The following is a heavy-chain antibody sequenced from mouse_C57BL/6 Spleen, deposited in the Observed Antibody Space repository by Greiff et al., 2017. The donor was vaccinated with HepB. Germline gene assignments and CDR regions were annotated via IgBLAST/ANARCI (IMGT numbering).Heavy chain of an antibody. J-gene: IGHJ4*01. CDR2: ISSGSSTI. D-gene: IGHD2-4*01. Sequence: EVKLMESGGGLVKPGGSLKLSCAASGFTFSDYGMHWVRQAPEKGLEWVAYISSGSSTIYYADTVKGRFTISRDNAKNTLFLQMTSLRSEDTAMYYCANYDYGGVFYAMDYWGQGTSVTVAS. CDR3: ANYDYGGVFYAMDY. CDR1: GFTFSDYG. V-gene: IGHV5-17*01.